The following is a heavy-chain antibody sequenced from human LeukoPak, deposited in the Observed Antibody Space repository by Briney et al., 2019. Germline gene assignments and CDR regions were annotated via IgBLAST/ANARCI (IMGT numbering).Heavy chain of an antibody. D-gene: IGHD2-2*02. J-gene: IGHJ4*02. V-gene: IGHV4/OR15-8*01. Sequence: SETLSLTCSVSGGSMSDSITWGWVRQPPGKGLEWLANIHDDGRTAPNPSLRSRLTISQDRSKNQFSLKLSSVTAADTAVYYCARGNLRCSSTSCYTPLGYWGQGTLVTVSS. CDR2: IHDDGRT. CDR3: ARGNLRCSSTSCYTPLGY. CDR1: GGSMSDSIT.